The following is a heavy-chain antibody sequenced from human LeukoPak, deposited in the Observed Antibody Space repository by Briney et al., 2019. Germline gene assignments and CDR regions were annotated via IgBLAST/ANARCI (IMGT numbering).Heavy chain of an antibody. CDR2: IYTSGST. CDR3: ARGGATMVRGVHGY. V-gene: IGHV4-61*02. Sequence: PSETLSLTCTVSGGSISSGSYYWSWIRQPAGKGLEWIGRIYTSGSTNCNPSLKSRVTISVDTSKNQFSLKLSSVTAADTAVYYCARGGATMVRGVHGYWGQGTLVTVSS. D-gene: IGHD3-10*01. CDR1: GGSISSGSYY. J-gene: IGHJ4*02.